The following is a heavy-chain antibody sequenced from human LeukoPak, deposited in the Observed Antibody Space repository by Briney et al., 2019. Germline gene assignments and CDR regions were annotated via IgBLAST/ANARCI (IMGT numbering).Heavy chain of an antibody. CDR1: GFSFSSSW. Sequence: GGSLRLSCAASGFSFSSSWMHWVRQVPGKGLEWVSRINDDETSTTYAESVKGRFTISRDNAKNTLFLQMNSLRAEDTAVYYCAKDDNWLQFESWGQGTLVTVSS. D-gene: IGHD5-24*01. V-gene: IGHV3-74*01. J-gene: IGHJ5*01. CDR2: INDDETST. CDR3: AKDDNWLQFES.